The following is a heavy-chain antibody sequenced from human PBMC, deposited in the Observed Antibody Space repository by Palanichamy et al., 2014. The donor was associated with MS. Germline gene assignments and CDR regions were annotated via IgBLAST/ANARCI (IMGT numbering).Heavy chain of an antibody. Sequence: EVQLLESGRGLVQPGGSLRLSCAVSGFTFSNYAMSWVRQAPGKGLEWVSAISDSGGSTYYADSVKGRFTISRDNSKNTLYLQMNSLRAEDTAVYYCAKGSRGSRPYYFDYWGQGTLVTVSS. CDR2: ISDSGGST. CDR3: AKGSRGSRPYYFDY. V-gene: IGHV3-23*01. CDR1: GFTFSNYA. D-gene: IGHD2-15*01. J-gene: IGHJ4*02.